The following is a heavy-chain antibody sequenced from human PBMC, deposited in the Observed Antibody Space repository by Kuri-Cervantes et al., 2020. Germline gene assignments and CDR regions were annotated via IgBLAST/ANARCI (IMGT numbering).Heavy chain of an antibody. J-gene: IGHJ5*02. CDR2: IIPILGIA. V-gene: IGHV1-69*02. CDR3: ARGEIITIFGVVTPFDP. Sequence: SVKVSCKASGGTFSSYTISWVRRAPGQGLEWMGRIIPILGIANYAQKFQGRVTITADKSTSTAYMELSSLRSEDTAVYYCARGEIITIFGVVTPFDPWGQGTLVTVSS. CDR1: GGTFSSYT. D-gene: IGHD3-3*01.